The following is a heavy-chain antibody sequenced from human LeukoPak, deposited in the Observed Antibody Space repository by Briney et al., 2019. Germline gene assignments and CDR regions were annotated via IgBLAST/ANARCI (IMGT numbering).Heavy chain of an antibody. CDR3: ARGAGAVDV. CDR1: GGSISSGSYY. J-gene: IGHJ6*04. V-gene: IGHV4-61*02. Sequence: SQTLSLTCTVSGGSISSGSYYWSWIRQPAGKGLEWIGRIYTSGSTNYDPSLKSRVTISVDTSKNQFSLKLSSVTAADTAVYYCARGAGAVDVWGKGTTVTISS. D-gene: IGHD3-10*01. CDR2: IYTSGST.